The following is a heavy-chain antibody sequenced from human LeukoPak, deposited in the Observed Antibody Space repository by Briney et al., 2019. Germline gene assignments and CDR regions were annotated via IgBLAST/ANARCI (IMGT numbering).Heavy chain of an antibody. D-gene: IGHD1-14*01. CDR1: GFTFDDYG. CDR2: INWNGGST. Sequence: GGSLRLSCAASGFTFDDYGMSWVRQAPGKGLEWVSGINWNGGSTGYADSVKGRFTISRDNSKNTLYLQMNSLRPEDTAVYYCARDPQFPDNYYYYMDVWGKGTPVTVSS. V-gene: IGHV3-20*04. J-gene: IGHJ6*03. CDR3: ARDPQFPDNYYYYMDV.